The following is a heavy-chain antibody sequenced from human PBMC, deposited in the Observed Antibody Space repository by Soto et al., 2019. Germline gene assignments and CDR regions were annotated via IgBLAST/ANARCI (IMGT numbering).Heavy chain of an antibody. D-gene: IGHD2-21*01. Sequence: QVQLVESGGGVVQPGRSLRLSCAASGFTFSSYAMHWVRQAPGKGLEWVAVISYDGSNKYYADSVKGRFTISRDNSKNPLYLQMNSLRAEDTAVYYCARGPTPNSIPYNWFDPWGQGTLVTVSS. V-gene: IGHV3-30-3*01. J-gene: IGHJ5*02. CDR1: GFTFSSYA. CDR3: ARGPTPNSIPYNWFDP. CDR2: ISYDGSNK.